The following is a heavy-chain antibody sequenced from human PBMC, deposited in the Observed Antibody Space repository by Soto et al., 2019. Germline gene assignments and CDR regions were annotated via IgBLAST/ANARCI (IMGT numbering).Heavy chain of an antibody. Sequence: PSETLSLTCTVSGGSISSGDYYWSWIRQPPGKGLEWIGYIYYSGSTYYNPSLKSRVTISVDTSKNQFSLKLSSVTAADTAVYYCARSQRASIMITFGAQGGFDPWGQGTLVTVSS. J-gene: IGHJ5*02. CDR3: ARSQRASIMITFGAQGGFDP. CDR1: GGSISSGDYY. CDR2: IYYSGST. D-gene: IGHD3-16*01. V-gene: IGHV4-30-4*01.